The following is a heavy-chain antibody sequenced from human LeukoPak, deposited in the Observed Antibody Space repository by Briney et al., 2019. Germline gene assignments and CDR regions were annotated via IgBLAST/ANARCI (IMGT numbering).Heavy chain of an antibody. V-gene: IGHV3-23*01. CDR1: GFTFSSYA. CDR3: AKESYYDFWSGYYDY. CDR2: ISGSGGST. D-gene: IGHD3-3*01. J-gene: IGHJ4*02. Sequence: PGGPLRLSCAASGFTFSSYAMSWVRQAPGKGLEWVSAISGSGGSTYYADSVKGRFTISRDNSKNTLYLQMNSLRAEDTAVYYCAKESYYDFWSGYYDYWGQGTLVTVSS.